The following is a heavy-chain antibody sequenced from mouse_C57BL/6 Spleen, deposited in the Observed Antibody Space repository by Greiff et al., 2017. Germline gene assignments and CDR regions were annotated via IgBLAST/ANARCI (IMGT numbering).Heavy chain of an antibody. CDR2: IDPSDSYT. CDR3: ARSEGYYVNYSAMDY. Sequence: QVQLQQPGAELVMPGASVKLSCKASGYTFTSYWLHWVKQRPGQGLEWIGEIDPSDSYTNYKQKFKGKSTLTVDQSSSTAYMQLSSLTSDDSAVYYCARSEGYYVNYSAMDYWGQGTSVTVSS. J-gene: IGHJ4*01. V-gene: IGHV1-69*01. CDR1: GYTFTSYW. D-gene: IGHD2-1*01.